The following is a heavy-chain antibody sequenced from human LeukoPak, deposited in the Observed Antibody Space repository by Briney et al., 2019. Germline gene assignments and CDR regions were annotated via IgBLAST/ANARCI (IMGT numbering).Heavy chain of an antibody. CDR2: IKQDGSEK. CDR1: GFTFSNYN. D-gene: IGHD6-13*01. Sequence: PGGSLRLSCAASGFTFSNYNIIWIRQAPGKGLEWVANIKQDGSEKYYVDYGKGRFTISRDNAKNSLYLQMNSLRAEDTAVYYCARVKQQLVRLLSRDTTYYYYYYMDVWGKGTTVTVSS. J-gene: IGHJ6*03. CDR3: ARVKQQLVRLLSRDTTYYYYYYMDV. V-gene: IGHV3-7*01.